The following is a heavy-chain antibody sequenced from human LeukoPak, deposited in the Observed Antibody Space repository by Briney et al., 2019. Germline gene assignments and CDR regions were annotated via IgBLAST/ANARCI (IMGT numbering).Heavy chain of an antibody. D-gene: IGHD2-15*01. J-gene: IGHJ4*02. CDR1: SGSIGSDALY. CDR3: ASSDFHSGGFYNYFHY. CDR2: VYYRGST. Sequence: PSETLSLTCTVSSGSIGSDALYWGWIRQSPGKGLEWIGYVYYRGSTNYNPSLNSRVTISVDTSGSQFSLKLSSVTAADTAVYYCASSDFHSGGFYNYFHYWGQGTLVTVSS. V-gene: IGHV4-61*08.